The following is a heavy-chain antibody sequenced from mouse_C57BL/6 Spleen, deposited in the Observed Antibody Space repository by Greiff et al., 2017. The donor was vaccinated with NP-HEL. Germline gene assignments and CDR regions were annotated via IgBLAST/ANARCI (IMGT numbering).Heavy chain of an antibody. Sequence: VQLQESGAELVRPGASVTLSCKASGYTFTDYEMHWVKQTPVHGLEWIGAIDPETGSTAYNQKFKGKAILTADKSSSTAYMELRSLTSEDSAVYYCTRPLYYGSFAYWGQGTLVTVSA. J-gene: IGHJ3*01. D-gene: IGHD2-2*01. CDR3: TRPLYYGSFAY. CDR2: IDPETGST. CDR1: GYTFTDYE. V-gene: IGHV1-15*01.